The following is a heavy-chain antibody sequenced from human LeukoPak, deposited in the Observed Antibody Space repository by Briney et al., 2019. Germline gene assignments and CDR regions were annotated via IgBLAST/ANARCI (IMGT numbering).Heavy chain of an antibody. CDR2: IYYRGST. Sequence: SETLSLTCTVSGGSISSSNYFWGWIRQPPGKGLGWIGSIYYRGSTYYNPSLKSRVSISVDTSKNQLSLKLSSVTAADTAVYYCARLRVSDIYFDYWGQGTLVTVSS. D-gene: IGHD2-21*02. V-gene: IGHV4-39*01. CDR3: ARLRVSDIYFDY. CDR1: GGSISSSNYF. J-gene: IGHJ4*02.